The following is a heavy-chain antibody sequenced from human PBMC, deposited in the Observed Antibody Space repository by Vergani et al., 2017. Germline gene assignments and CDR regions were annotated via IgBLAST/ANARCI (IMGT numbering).Heavy chain of an antibody. D-gene: IGHD1-14*01. CDR1: GFTFNQYG. Sequence: QVQLVESGGGVVQPGRSLRLSCAASGFTFNQYGMHWVRKAPGKGLEWVAVTWYDGNNKQYADSVKGRFTISRDNSKSTMYLQMNSLRDEDTGVYYCARDWRLLYNRFDPWGQGTLVTVSS. CDR3: ARDWRLLYNRFDP. CDR2: TWYDGNNK. J-gene: IGHJ5*02. V-gene: IGHV3-33*01.